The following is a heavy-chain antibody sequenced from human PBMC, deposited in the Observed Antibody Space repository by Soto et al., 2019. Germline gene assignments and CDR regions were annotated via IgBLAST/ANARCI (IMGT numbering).Heavy chain of an antibody. CDR2: IYYSGNT. V-gene: IGHV4-31*03. CDR3: ASAYCSSTSCVPNYYYYMDV. CDR1: GGSISSDGYY. J-gene: IGHJ6*03. Sequence: SETLSLTCTVSGGSISSDGYYWCWVRQLPGKGLEWIGYIYYSGNTYYNPSLKSRVTISVDTSKNQFSLKLSSVTAADTAVYYCASAYCSSTSCVPNYYYYMDVWGKGTTVTVSS. D-gene: IGHD2-2*01.